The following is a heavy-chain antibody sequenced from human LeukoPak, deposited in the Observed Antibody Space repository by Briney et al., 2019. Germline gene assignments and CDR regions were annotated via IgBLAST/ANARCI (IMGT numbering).Heavy chain of an antibody. V-gene: IGHV4-59*12. Sequence: SETLSLTCTVSGGSISSYYWSWIRQPPGKGLEWIGYIYYSGSTNYNPSLKSRVTMSVDTSKNQFSLKLSSVTAADTAVYYCAREGTYYDFWSGYREKDNWFDPWGQGTLVTVSS. CDR3: AREGTYYDFWSGYREKDNWFDP. CDR1: GGSISSYY. D-gene: IGHD3-3*01. CDR2: IYYSGST. J-gene: IGHJ5*02.